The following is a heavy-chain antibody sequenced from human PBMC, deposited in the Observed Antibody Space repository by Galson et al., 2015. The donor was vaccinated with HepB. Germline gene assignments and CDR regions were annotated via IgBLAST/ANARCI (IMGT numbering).Heavy chain of an antibody. D-gene: IGHD6-19*01. J-gene: IGHJ2*01. V-gene: IGHV3-23*01. CDR2: ISGSGFFT. CDR3: ARPKDVGSGWSRVEWYFDL. CDR1: GFNFRRYA. Sequence: SLRLSCAASGFNFRRYAMSWVRQAPGRGLEWVSGISGSGFFTNYAASVTGRFTISRDNSKNKMYLQMNSLGAEGTAVYYCARPKDVGSGWSRVEWYFDLWGRGTLVTVSS.